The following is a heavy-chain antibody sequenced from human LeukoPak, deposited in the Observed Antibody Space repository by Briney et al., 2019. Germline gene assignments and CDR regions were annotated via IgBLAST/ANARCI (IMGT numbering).Heavy chain of an antibody. J-gene: IGHJ5*02. CDR2: IYYSGTT. V-gene: IGHV4-59*08. CDR3: ARGYASGSYNLNWFDP. D-gene: IGHD3-10*01. Sequence: SETLSLTCTVSGGSISGYSWSWIRQPPGKGLEWIGYIYYSGTTNYNPSLKSRLTISVDTSKNQFSLKLSSVTAADTAVYYCARGYASGSYNLNWFDPWGQGTLVTVSS. CDR1: GGSISGYS.